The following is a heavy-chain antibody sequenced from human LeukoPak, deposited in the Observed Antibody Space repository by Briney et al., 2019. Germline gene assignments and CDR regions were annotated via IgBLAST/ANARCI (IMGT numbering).Heavy chain of an antibody. CDR2: ISWNSGSI. CDR1: GYTFDDYA. CDR3: AKVREIYGSGSYFGAVDY. V-gene: IGHV3-9*01. J-gene: IGHJ4*02. Sequence: GGSLRLSCAASGYTFDDYAMHWVRQAPGRGLEWVSGISWNSGSIGYADSVKGRFTISRDNAKSSLYLQMNSLRAEDTALYYCAKVREIYGSGSYFGAVDYWGQGTLVTVSS. D-gene: IGHD3-10*01.